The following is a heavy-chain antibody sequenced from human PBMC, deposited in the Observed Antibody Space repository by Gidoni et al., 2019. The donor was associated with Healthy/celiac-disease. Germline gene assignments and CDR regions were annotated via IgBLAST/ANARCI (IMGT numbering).Heavy chain of an antibody. J-gene: IGHJ6*02. V-gene: IGHV3-33*01. Sequence: YDGSNKYYADSVKGRFTISRDNSKNTLYLQMNSLRAEDTAVYYCARDKSRSGIVGATWGYGMDVWGQGTTVTVSS. D-gene: IGHD1-26*01. CDR2: YDGSNK. CDR3: ARDKSRSGIVGATWGYGMDV.